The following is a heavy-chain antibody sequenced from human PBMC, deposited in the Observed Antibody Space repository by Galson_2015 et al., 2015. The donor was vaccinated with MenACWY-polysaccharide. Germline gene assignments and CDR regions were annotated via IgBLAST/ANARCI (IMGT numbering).Heavy chain of an antibody. Sequence: ETLSLTCAVYGESFSNYYWHWLRQAPGKGLEWIGEIDFRGRTRYNPSLKSRVTISVDTSKNQFSLHVRSVTAADTAVYFCARPGYCSSTICTGQMDVWGQGTTVTVSS. CDR1: GESFSNYY. CDR3: ARPGYCSSTICTGQMDV. J-gene: IGHJ6*02. CDR2: IDFRGRT. D-gene: IGHD2-2*01. V-gene: IGHV4-34*01.